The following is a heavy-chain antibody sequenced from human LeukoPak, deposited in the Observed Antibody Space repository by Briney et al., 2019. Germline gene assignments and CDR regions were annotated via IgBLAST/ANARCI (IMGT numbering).Heavy chain of an antibody. CDR2: IYYSGST. CDR3: ARARGLYDFWSGYSYYFDY. J-gene: IGHJ4*02. Sequence: SETLSLTCTASGGSISSYYWSWIRQPPGKGLEWIGYIYYSGSTNYNPSLKSRVTISVDTSKNQFSLKLSSVTAADTAVYYCARARGLYDFWSGYSYYFDYWGQGTLVTVSS. CDR1: GGSISSYY. V-gene: IGHV4-59*01. D-gene: IGHD3-3*01.